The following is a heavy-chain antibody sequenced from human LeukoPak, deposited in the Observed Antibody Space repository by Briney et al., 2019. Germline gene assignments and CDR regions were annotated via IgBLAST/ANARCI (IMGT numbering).Heavy chain of an antibody. J-gene: IGHJ4*02. D-gene: IGHD4-23*01. CDR2: IYSGGST. Sequence: GGSLRLSCAASGFTVSSNYMSWVRQAPGKGLEWVSVIYSGGSTYYADSVKGRFTISRDNSKNMLYLQMNSLRAEDTAVYYCARDPHGGNSLDYWGQGTLVTVSS. CDR3: ARDPHGGNSLDY. V-gene: IGHV3-66*02. CDR1: GFTVSSNY.